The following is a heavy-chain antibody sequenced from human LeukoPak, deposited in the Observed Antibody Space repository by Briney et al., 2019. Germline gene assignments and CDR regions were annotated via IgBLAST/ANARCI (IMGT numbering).Heavy chain of an antibody. V-gene: IGHV4-34*01. D-gene: IGHD6-13*01. J-gene: IGHJ6*03. Sequence: SETLSLTCAVYGGSFSGYYWSWIRQPPGKGLEWIGEINHSGSTNYNPSLKSRVTISVVTSKNQFSLKLSSVTAADTAVYYCARIPGVSLGLYSSSWVKNYYYYYYMDVWGKGTTVTISS. CDR1: GGSFSGYY. CDR2: INHSGST. CDR3: ARIPGVSLGLYSSSWVKNYYYYYYMDV.